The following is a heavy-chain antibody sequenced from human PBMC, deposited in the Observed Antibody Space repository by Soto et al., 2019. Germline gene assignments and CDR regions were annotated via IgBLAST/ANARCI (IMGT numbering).Heavy chain of an antibody. D-gene: IGHD3-3*01. CDR2: ISHSGST. CDR1: GGSFSGYY. J-gene: IGHJ5*02. V-gene: IGHV4-34*01. CDR3: ARDGSYDFWSGYHPRPPESDP. Sequence: PSETLSLTCAVYGGSFSGYYWSWIRQPPGKGLEWIGEISHSGSTNYNPSLKSRVTISVDTSKSQFSLKLSSVTAADTAVYYCARDGSYDFWSGYHPRPPESDPWGQGTLVTVSS.